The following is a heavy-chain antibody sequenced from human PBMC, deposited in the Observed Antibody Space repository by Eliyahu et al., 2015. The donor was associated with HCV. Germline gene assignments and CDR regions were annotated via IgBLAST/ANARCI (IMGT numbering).Heavy chain of an antibody. J-gene: IGHJ4*02. D-gene: IGHD3-10*01. CDR3: ARARKSYTHFDY. CDR1: NGSISDYY. V-gene: IGHV4-59*01. Sequence: QVQLQESGPGLVKPSETLSLTCTVFNGSISDYYWSWIRQPPGRGLQWIGNIYYNGNTNYNPSLKSRVAISVDTSKNQFSLRLTSATAADTAVYHCARARKSYTHFDYWGPGSLVTV. CDR2: IYYNGNT.